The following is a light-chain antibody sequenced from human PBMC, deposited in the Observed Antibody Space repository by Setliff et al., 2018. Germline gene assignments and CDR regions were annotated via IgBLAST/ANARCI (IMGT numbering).Light chain of an antibody. Sequence: QSVLTQPASVSGSPGQSITISCTGTSSDVGGYNYVSWYQQHPGKAPKLMIYEVRNRPSGVSNRFSGSKSGNTASLTISGLQAEDEADYYCNSYTGSSTLDVFGTGTKGTV. CDR2: EVR. V-gene: IGLV2-14*01. CDR1: SSDVGGYNY. J-gene: IGLJ1*01. CDR3: NSYTGSSTLDV.